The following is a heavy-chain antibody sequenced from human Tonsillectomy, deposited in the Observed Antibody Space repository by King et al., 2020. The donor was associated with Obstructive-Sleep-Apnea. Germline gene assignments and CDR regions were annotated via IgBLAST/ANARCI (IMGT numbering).Heavy chain of an antibody. V-gene: IGHV3-48*04. CDR1: GFTFSSYS. CDR2: ISSSSSTI. Sequence: VQLVESGGGLVQPGGSLRLSCAASGFTFSSYSMNWVRQAPGKGLEWVSYISSSSSTIYYADSVKGRFTISSDNAKNSLYLQMNSLRAEDTAVYYCGGIAAAGTAGGINLDYWGQGTLVTVSS. CDR3: GGIAAAGTAGGINLDY. D-gene: IGHD6-13*01. J-gene: IGHJ4*02.